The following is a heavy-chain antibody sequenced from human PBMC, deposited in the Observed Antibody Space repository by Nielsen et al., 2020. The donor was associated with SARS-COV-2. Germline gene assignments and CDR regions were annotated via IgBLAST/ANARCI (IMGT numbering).Heavy chain of an antibody. D-gene: IGHD6-13*01. CDR3: ARGLGRTAAATGLDY. CDR1: GYTFTGYY. V-gene: IGHV1-69*13. J-gene: IGHJ4*02. Sequence: SVKVSCKASGYTFTGYYMHWVRQAPGQGLEWMGGIIPIFGTANYAQKFQGRVTITADESTSTAYMELSSLRSEDTAVYYCARGLGRTAAATGLDYWGQGTLVTVSS. CDR2: IIPIFGTA.